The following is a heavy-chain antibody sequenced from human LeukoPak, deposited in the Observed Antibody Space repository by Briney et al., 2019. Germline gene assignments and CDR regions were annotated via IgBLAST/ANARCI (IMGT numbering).Heavy chain of an antibody. V-gene: IGHV3-30-3*01. D-gene: IGHD2-2*02. J-gene: IGHJ6*02. CDR2: ISYDGSNK. CDR3: ARDGRYCSSTTCYIDYYYGMDV. CDR1: GFTFSSYA. Sequence: GRSLRLSCAASGFTFSSYAMHWVRQAPGKGLEWVAVISYDGSNKYYADSVKGRFTISRDNSKNTLYLQMNSLRAEDTAVYYCARDGRYCSSTTCYIDYYYGMDVWGQGTTVTVS.